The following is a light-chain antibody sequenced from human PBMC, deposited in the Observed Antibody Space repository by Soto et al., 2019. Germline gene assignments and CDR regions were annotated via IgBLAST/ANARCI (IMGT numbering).Light chain of an antibody. Sequence: QSALTQPASGSGSPGQSSTISCTGTSSDVGGYNYVSWCQQHPGKAPKLMIYDVSNRPSGVSNRFSGSKSGNTASLTISGLQAEDEADYYCSSYTSSSTLYVFGTGTKVTVL. CDR3: SSYTSSSTLYV. V-gene: IGLV2-14*01. J-gene: IGLJ1*01. CDR2: DVS. CDR1: SSDVGGYNY.